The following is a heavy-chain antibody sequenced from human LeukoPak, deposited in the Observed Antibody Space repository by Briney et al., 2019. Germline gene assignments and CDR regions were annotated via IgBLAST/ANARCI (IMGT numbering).Heavy chain of an antibody. CDR3: ARLHDYYYGMDV. V-gene: IGHV1-2*02. D-gene: IGHD4-11*01. Sequence: ASVKVSCKASGYTFTGYYMHWVRQAPGQGLEWMGWINPNSGGTNYAQKFQGRVTMTRDTSISTAYMELRSLRSDDTAVYYCARLHDYYYGMDVWGQGTTVTASS. CDR2: INPNSGGT. J-gene: IGHJ6*02. CDR1: GYTFTGYY.